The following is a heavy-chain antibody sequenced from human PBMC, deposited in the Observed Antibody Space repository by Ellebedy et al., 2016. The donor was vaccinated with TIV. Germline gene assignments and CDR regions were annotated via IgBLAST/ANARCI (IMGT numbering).Heavy chain of an antibody. J-gene: IGHJ4*02. CDR3: ARDGNLGYCSSTSCYTFDY. V-gene: IGHV1-2*04. Sequence: AASVKVSCKASGYTFTGYYMHWVRQAPGQGLEWMGWINPNSGGTNYAQKFQGWVTMTRDTSISTAYMELSRLRSDDTAVYYCARDGNLGYCSSTSCYTFDYWGQGTLVTVSS. D-gene: IGHD2-2*02. CDR1: GYTFTGYY. CDR2: INPNSGGT.